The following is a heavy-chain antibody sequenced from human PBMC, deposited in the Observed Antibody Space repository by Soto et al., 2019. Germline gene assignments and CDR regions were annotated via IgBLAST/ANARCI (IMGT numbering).Heavy chain of an antibody. CDR3: ACSYSSAFNWLDP. CDR1: GGSISSYY. D-gene: IGHD6-19*01. J-gene: IGHJ5*02. Sequence: SETLSLTCTVSGGSISSYYWSWIRQPPGKGLEWIGYIYYSGSTNYNPSLKSRFTISVDTSKNQFSLKLSSVTAADTAVYYCACSYSSAFNWLDPWGHGTLVTVSS. CDR2: IYYSGST. V-gene: IGHV4-59*08.